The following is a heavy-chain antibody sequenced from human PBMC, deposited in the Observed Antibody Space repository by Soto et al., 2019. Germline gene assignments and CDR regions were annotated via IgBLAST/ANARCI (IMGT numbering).Heavy chain of an antibody. CDR2: ITPIFDTT. J-gene: IGHJ4*02. CDR1: GGGFSTYA. D-gene: IGHD4-17*01. Sequence: QVQLVQSWAEVKKPGSSVKVSCKASGGGFSTYAITWVRQAPGQGLEWMGGITPIFDTTNYAQKFQGRVTITADESTTTVHIELTSLTSEDTAVYYCATGGTTVTRRFDYWGQGTLVIVSS. CDR3: ATGGTTVTRRFDY. V-gene: IGHV1-69*01.